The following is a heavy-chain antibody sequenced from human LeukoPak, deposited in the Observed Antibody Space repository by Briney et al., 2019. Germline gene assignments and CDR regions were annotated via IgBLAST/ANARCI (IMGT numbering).Heavy chain of an antibody. CDR1: GFTFSSYA. J-gene: IGHJ4*02. V-gene: IGHV3-23*01. D-gene: IGHD2-8*01. CDR3: AKDTSIGRYCTNGVCSPFDY. Sequence: GGSLRLSCAASGFTFSSYAMSWVRQARGKGLEWVSAISDSGGSTYDADSVKGRFTISRDNSKNTLYLQMNSLRAEDTAVYYCAKDTSIGRYCTNGVCSPFDYWGQGTLVTVSS. CDR2: ISDSGGST.